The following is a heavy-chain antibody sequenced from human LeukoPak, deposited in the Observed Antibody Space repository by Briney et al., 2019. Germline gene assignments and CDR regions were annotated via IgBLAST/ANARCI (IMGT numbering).Heavy chain of an antibody. CDR2: IYNSGGNT. CDR3: AKHRWVEKSTSEWDY. Sequence: GGSLRLSCTASGFTFSSYAMSWVRQAPGKGLQWVSTIYNSGGNTYFADSVKGRFTISRDNSRDTMYLQMNSLRNEDTAVYYCAKHRWVEKSTSEWDYWGQGNLVTVSS. J-gene: IGHJ4*02. CDR1: GFTFSSYA. D-gene: IGHD5-24*01. V-gene: IGHV3-23*01.